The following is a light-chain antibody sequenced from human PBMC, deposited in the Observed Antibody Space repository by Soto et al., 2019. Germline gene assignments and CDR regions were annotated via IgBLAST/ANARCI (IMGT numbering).Light chain of an antibody. Sequence: SYELTKPPSVSVAPGQTARITCGVTNIGRNSVHWYQQKPGQAPVVVVYDDRDRPSGIPERFSGSNSGNTAALTISSVEDGDVADCYCPRGDRNRDHVVLGEGT. CDR1: NIGRNS. V-gene: IGLV3-21*02. J-gene: IGLJ2*01. CDR3: PRGDRNRDHVV. CDR2: DDR.